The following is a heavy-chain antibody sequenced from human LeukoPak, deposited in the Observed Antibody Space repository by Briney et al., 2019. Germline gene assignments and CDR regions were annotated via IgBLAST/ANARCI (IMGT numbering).Heavy chain of an antibody. Sequence: GGSLRLSCTASGFAFDEHGMICVRQLPGKGREWVSGINWSGGSTGYADPLRGRFTIYRDNDKNSLYLQMDSLRAEDTALYYCARAPITSPFYFDYWGQGTLVTVSS. CDR2: INWSGGST. CDR1: GFAFDEHG. CDR3: ARAPITSPFYFDY. J-gene: IGHJ4*02. V-gene: IGHV3-20*04. D-gene: IGHD2-2*01.